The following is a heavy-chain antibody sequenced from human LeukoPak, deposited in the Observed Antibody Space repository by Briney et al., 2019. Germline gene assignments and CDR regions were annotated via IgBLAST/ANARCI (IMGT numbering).Heavy chain of an antibody. D-gene: IGHD3-16*02. CDR2: ISSSSSTI. CDR3: ARVRLRLGELSLHFGY. J-gene: IGHJ4*02. Sequence: GGSLRLSCAASGFTFSSYSMNWVRQAPGKGLERVSYISSSSSTIYYADSVKGRFTIFRDNAKNSLYLQMNSLRAEDTAVYYCARVRLRLGELSLHFGYWGQGTLVTVPS. V-gene: IGHV3-48*01. CDR1: GFTFSSYS.